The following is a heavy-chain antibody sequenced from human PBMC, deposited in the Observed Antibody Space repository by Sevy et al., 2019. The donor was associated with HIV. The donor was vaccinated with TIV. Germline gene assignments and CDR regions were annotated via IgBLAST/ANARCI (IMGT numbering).Heavy chain of an antibody. D-gene: IGHD3-9*01. Sequence: SETLSLTCTVSGGSISSYYWSWIRQPAGKGLEWIGRIYTSGSTNYNPSLKSRVTMSVDTSKNQFSLKLISVTAADTAVYYCARDLDDILTGYYGYYYYYGMDVWGQGTTVTVSS. J-gene: IGHJ6*02. CDR3: ARDLDDILTGYYGYYYYYGMDV. CDR1: GGSISSYY. V-gene: IGHV4-4*07. CDR2: IYTSGST.